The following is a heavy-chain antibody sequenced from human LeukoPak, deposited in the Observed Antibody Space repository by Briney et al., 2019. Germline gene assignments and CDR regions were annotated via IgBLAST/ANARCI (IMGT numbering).Heavy chain of an antibody. D-gene: IGHD1-26*01. CDR3: ARSFSGSYYFEY. V-gene: IGHV4-61*02. J-gene: IGHJ4*02. Sequence: PSETLSPTCTVAGDSISIGRYYWSWVRQPAGKELEWIGRIYTSGKTDYNPYAPSLQSRVTVSLDTSKNQLSLFLTSVTAADTAMYYCARSFSGSYYFEYWGQGTLVTVS. CDR2: IYTSGKT. CDR1: GDSISIGRYY.